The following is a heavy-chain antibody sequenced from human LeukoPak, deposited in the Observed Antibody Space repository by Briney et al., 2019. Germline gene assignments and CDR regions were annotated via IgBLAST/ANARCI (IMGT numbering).Heavy chain of an antibody. V-gene: IGHV4-39*01. CDR2: TYSGGTA. Sequence: PSETLSLTCSVSGGSVSGNTYYWVWIRQPPGKGLEWIGNTYSGGTAHYNPSLRSRVTISVDTSKSQISLKLNSLTAANTAVYYGARRVLGSGRQDCWGQGTLVTVSS. CDR1: GGSVSGNTYY. CDR3: ARRVLGSGRQDC. D-gene: IGHD3-10*01. J-gene: IGHJ4*02.